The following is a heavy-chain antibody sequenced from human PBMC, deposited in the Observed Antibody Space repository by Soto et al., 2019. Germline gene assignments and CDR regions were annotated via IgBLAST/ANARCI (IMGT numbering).Heavy chain of an antibody. CDR2: ILYTGNT. CDR1: GASVSSYY. CDR3: ARAAYGSGSYYAPYYYYAMDV. J-gene: IGHJ6*02. D-gene: IGHD3-10*01. Sequence: SETLSLTCTVSGASVSSYYWSRIRQPPGKGLEWLGYILYTGNTNYNPSLKSRVTMSVDTSKNQVSLKLSAVTAADTAVYFCARAAYGSGSYYAPYYYYAMDVWGQGTTVTV. V-gene: IGHV4-59*02.